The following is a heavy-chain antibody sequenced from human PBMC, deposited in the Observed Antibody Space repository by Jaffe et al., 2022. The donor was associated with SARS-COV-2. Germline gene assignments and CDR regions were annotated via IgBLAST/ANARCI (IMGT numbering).Heavy chain of an antibody. V-gene: IGHV1-2*04. CDR3: ARETRDVYNRPTFDI. CDR2: INPKSGVT. CDR1: GYTFTGYY. J-gene: IGHJ3*02. Sequence: QVQLVQSGAEVKKPGASVKVSCKAYGYTFTGYYLHWVRQAPGQGLEWMGWINPKSGVTKYAQKFQAWVTMTRDTSISTVYMELIRLRSDDTAVYYCARETRDVYNRPTFDIWGQGTLVTVSS. D-gene: IGHD6-6*01.